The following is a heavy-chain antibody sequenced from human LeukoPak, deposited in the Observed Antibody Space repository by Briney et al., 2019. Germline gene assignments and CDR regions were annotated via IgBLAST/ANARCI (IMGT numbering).Heavy chain of an antibody. Sequence: PGGSLRLSCAASGFTFSSYAMHWVRQAPGKGLEWVAVISYDGSNKYYADSVKGRFTISRDNSKNTLYLQMNSLRAEDTAVYYCAIAPIYGDYHFVDYWGQGTLVTVSS. CDR3: AIAPIYGDYHFVDY. CDR1: GFTFSSYA. CDR2: ISYDGSNK. J-gene: IGHJ4*02. D-gene: IGHD4-17*01. V-gene: IGHV3-30-3*01.